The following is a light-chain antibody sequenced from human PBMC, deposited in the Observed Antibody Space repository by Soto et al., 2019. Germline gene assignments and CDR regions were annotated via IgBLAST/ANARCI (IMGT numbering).Light chain of an antibody. CDR3: QQSYSSPIT. J-gene: IGKJ5*01. V-gene: IGKV1-39*01. CDR2: AAS. Sequence: DIQMTQSPSSLSASVGDRVTITCRASQSISSNLNWYQQKPGKAPKLLIYAASTLQSGVQSRFSGSKSGTDFTLTISSLQPEDFATYYCQQSYSSPITFGQGTRLEIK. CDR1: QSISSN.